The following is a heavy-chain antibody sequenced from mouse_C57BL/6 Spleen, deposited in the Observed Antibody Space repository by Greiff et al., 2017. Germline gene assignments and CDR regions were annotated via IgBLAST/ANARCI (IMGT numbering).Heavy chain of an antibody. J-gene: IGHJ4*01. CDR3: ARYKRELRRTPYAMDY. CDR2: IRNKANGYTT. Sequence: EVQGVESGGGLVQPGGSLSLSCAASGFTFTDYYMSWVRQPPGKALEWLGFIRNKANGYTTEYSASVKGRFTISRDNSQSILYLQVKALRAEDSATYYGARYKRELRRTPYAMDYWCQGTSVTVSS. D-gene: IGHD2-4*01. V-gene: IGHV7-3*01. CDR1: GFTFTDYY.